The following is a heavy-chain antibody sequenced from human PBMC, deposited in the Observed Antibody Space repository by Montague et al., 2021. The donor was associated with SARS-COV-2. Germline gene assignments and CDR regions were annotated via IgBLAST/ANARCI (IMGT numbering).Heavy chain of an antibody. CDR1: GFTFSSYR. V-gene: IGHV3-21*01. D-gene: IGHD3-10*01. J-gene: IGHJ6*02. CDR3: ARGPLDYGLWSSGSYYNAYYYYYGMDV. Sequence: SLRLSCAASGFTFSSYRMNWVRQAPGKGLEWVSSISSSSSYIYYADSVKGRFTIPRDNAKNSLYLQMNSLRAEDTAVYYCARGPLDYGLWSSGSYYNAYYYYYGMDVWGQGTTVTVSS. CDR2: ISSSSSYI.